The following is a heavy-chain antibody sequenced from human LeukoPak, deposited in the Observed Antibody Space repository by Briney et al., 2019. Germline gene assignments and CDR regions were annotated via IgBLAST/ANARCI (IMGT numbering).Heavy chain of an antibody. CDR1: GFTFSSNT. V-gene: IGHV3-21*01. CDR2: ISSTSSYI. Sequence: GGSLRLSCAASGFTFSSNTMNWVRQAPGQGLEWVSSISSTSSYIYYADSVKGRFTISRDNAKNSLYLQMNSLRAEDTAVYFCARVGGSESLDYWGQGTLVTVSS. CDR3: ARVGGSESLDY. D-gene: IGHD3-10*01. J-gene: IGHJ4*02.